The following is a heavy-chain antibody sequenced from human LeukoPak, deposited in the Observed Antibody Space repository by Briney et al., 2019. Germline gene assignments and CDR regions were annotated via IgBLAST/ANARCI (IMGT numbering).Heavy chain of an antibody. Sequence: SQTLSLTCTITAYSISSGYDWGLDLRAPRMRKEKIGSIYHSGSTYYNPSLKSRVTISVDTSKNQFSLKLSSVTAADTAVYYCARPSTKWSSPLAFDIWGQGTMVTVSS. CDR3: ARPSTKWSSPLAFDI. V-gene: IGHV4-38-2*02. J-gene: IGHJ3*02. CDR2: IYHSGST. CDR1: AYSISSGYD. D-gene: IGHD2-15*01.